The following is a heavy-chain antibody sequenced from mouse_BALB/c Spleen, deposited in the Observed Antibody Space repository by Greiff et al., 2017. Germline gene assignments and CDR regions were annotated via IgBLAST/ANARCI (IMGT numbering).Heavy chain of an antibody. D-gene: IGHD2-4*01. CDR2: ISSGGGST. V-gene: IGHV5-12-1*01. CDR1: GFAFSSYD. J-gene: IGHJ4*01. CDR3: ARHDYDGDAMDY. Sequence: EVQVVESGGGLVKPGGSLKLSCAASGFAFSSYDMSWVRQTPEKRLEWVAYISSGGGSTYYPDTVKGRFTISRDNAKKPLYLQMSSLKSEDTAMYYCARHDYDGDAMDYWGQGTSVTVSS.